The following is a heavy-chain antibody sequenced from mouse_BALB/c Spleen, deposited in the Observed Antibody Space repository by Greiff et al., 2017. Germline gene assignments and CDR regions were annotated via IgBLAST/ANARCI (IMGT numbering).Heavy chain of an antibody. CDR2: INPYNDGT. D-gene: IGHD2-4*01. Sequence: VQLKQSGPELVKPGASVKMSCKASGYTFTSYVMHWVKQKPGQGLEWIGYINPYNDGTKYNEKFKGKATLTSDKSSSTAYMELSSLTSEDSAVYYCARGGTMITTDFAYWGQGTLVTVSA. CDR3: ARGGTMITTDFAY. J-gene: IGHJ3*01. CDR1: GYTFTSYV. V-gene: IGHV1-14*01.